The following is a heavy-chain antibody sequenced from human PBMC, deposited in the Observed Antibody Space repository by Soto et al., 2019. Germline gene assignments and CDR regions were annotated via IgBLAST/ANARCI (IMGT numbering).Heavy chain of an antibody. CDR1: GGTFSSYT. V-gene: IGHV1-69*08. CDR2: IIPILGIA. Sequence: QVQLVQSGAEVKKPGSSVKVSCKASGGTFSSYTISWVRQAPGQGLEWMGRIIPILGIANYAQKFQGRVTITADKSTSTAYKELSSLRSEDTAVYYCAREEDIVVVPAAITEHRQGPRDYWGLGTLVTVSS. CDR3: AREEDIVVVPAAITEHRQGPRDY. D-gene: IGHD2-2*02. J-gene: IGHJ4*02.